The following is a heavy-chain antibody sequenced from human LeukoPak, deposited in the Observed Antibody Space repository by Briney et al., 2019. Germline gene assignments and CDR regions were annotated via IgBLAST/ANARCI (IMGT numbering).Heavy chain of an antibody. Sequence: PGGSLRLSCAASGFTFSSYWMHWVRQAPGKGLVWVSRINSDGSSTSYADSVKGRFTISRDNAKNTLYLQMNSLRAEDTAAYYCARGRYSSSWYELDYWGQGTLVTVSS. D-gene: IGHD6-13*01. V-gene: IGHV3-74*01. J-gene: IGHJ4*02. CDR2: INSDGSST. CDR3: ARGRYSSSWYELDY. CDR1: GFTFSSYW.